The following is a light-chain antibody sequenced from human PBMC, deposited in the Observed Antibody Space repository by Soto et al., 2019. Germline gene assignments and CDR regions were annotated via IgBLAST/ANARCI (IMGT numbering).Light chain of an antibody. CDR1: QSVSSN. CDR2: GIS. J-gene: IGKJ5*01. CDR3: QQHNGWPLT. Sequence: EIVMTQSPVTLSVSPGETATLSCRASQSVSSNLAWYQQKPGQAPRLLIYGISTRATGIPARFSGSGSGTEFTLTISSLQSEDFAVYYCQQHNGWPLTFGQGTRVE. V-gene: IGKV3D-15*01.